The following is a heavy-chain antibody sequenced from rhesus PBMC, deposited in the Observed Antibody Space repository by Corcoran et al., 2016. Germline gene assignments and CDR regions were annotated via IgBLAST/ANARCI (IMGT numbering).Heavy chain of an antibody. J-gene: IGHJ3*01. D-gene: IGHD6-13*01. Sequence: QVQLQESGPGLVKPSETLSLTCAVSGGSISDDSYWSWIRQPPGKGLEWIGYIYGSGGGTNYNPSLKNRVTISMDTSKNQFSLKLSSVTAADTAVYYCARVNSSWYAFDFWGQGLRVTVSS. CDR3: ARVNSSWYAFDF. CDR1: GGSISDDSY. CDR2: IYGSGGGT. V-gene: IGHV4-106*01.